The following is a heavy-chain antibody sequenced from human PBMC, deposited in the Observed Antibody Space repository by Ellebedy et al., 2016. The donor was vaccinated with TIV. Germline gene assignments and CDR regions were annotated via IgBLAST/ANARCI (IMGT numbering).Heavy chain of an antibody. V-gene: IGHV4-34*01. CDR1: GGSFSGYY. Sequence: GSLRLSXAVYGGSFSGYYCSWIRQPPGKGLEWIGEINHSGSTNYNPSLKSRVTISVDTSKNQFSLKLSSVTAADTAVYYCARGSKVVRGYSYGYGWFDPWGQGTLVTVSS. CDR3: ARGSKVVRGYSYGYGWFDP. CDR2: INHSGST. D-gene: IGHD5-18*01. J-gene: IGHJ5*02.